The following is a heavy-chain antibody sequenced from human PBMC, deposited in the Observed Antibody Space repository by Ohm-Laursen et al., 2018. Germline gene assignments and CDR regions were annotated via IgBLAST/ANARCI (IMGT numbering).Heavy chain of an antibody. Sequence: SLRLSCAASAFTVSSNFMSWVRQAPGKRLEWVSVIYSGDSTYYADSVKGRFTISRDNSKNTLYLQMNSLRAEDTAVYYCARGGQQLDSWGQGTLVTVSS. CDR1: AFTVSSNF. CDR2: IYSGDST. CDR3: ARGGQQLDS. D-gene: IGHD6-13*01. J-gene: IGHJ4*02. V-gene: IGHV3-66*01.